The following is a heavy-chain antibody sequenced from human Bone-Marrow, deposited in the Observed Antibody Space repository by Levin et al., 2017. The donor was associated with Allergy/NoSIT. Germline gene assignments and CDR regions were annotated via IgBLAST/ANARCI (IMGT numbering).Heavy chain of an antibody. CDR3: ARDQVTSSGFDY. CDR2: IWYDGRNK. V-gene: IGHV3-33*01. D-gene: IGHD6-19*01. Sequence: GGSLRLSCAASGFTFSNYGMHWVRQAPGKGLEWVAVIWYDGRNKYYADSVKGRFTISRDNSKSTVYLQMNSLRAEDTAVYYCARDQVTSSGFDYWGQGTLVTVSS. J-gene: IGHJ4*02. CDR1: GFTFSNYG.